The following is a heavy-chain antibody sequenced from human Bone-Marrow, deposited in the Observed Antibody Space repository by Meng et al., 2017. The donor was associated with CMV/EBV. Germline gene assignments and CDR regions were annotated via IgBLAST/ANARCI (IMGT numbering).Heavy chain of an antibody. CDR2: IIPMRATT. CDR3: VGSEEFYHFRSGWEWYYHYGMDV. J-gene: IGHJ6*02. D-gene: IGHD3-3*01. Sequence: SVKVSCKASGDTFSKYVTSWVRQAPGQGLEWMGGIIPMRATTNYAQRFQGRVTITADKSTATVYMELSSLRSEDTAVYYCVGSEEFYHFRSGWEWYYHYGMDVWGPGTTVTVYS. V-gene: IGHV1-69*10. CDR1: GDTFSKYV.